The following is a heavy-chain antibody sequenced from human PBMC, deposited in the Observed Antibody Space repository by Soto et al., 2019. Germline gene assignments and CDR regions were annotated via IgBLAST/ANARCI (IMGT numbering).Heavy chain of an antibody. V-gene: IGHV4-34*01. CDR2: VNHSGRT. CDR1: GGSFSGCY. Sequence: QVQLQQWGAGLLKPSETLSLTCAVSGGSFSGCYWCWICQPPGKGLEWIGEVNHSGRTNYNLSLKSRLTTAVDPAKNQYSLETILLTAADTAVYYCGRNNYARNFDYWGQGTLVTVSS. J-gene: IGHJ4*02. CDR3: GRNNYARNFDY. D-gene: IGHD3-16*01.